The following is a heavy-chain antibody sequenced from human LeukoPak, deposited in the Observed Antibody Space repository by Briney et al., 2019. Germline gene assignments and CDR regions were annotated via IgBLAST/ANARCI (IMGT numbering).Heavy chain of an antibody. D-gene: IGHD1-14*01. Sequence: GDSLKISCQGFRYSFPGYWIGWVRQMTGKGLEWRGIIFPGDSQSKYSASFQGHVTLSADRSINTAYLQWSSLKAADTAVYYCTRLRASSLPQYYFDVWGSGTLVTVSS. CDR3: TRLRASSLPQYYFDV. CDR1: RYSFPGYW. CDR2: IFPGDSQS. V-gene: IGHV5-51*01. J-gene: IGHJ2*01.